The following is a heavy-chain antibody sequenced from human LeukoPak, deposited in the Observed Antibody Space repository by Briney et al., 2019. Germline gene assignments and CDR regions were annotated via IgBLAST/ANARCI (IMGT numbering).Heavy chain of an antibody. CDR3: ARVGRGDTYGYVDC. V-gene: IGHV3-66*01. CDR2: LYSGGNT. D-gene: IGHD5-18*01. CDR1: GFTVSSNY. J-gene: IGHJ4*02. Sequence: PGGSLRLSCAASGFTVSSNYMSWVRQAPGKGLAWVSVLYSGGNTYYADSVKGRFTISRDNSKNMLFLQMNSLRAEDTAVYYCARVGRGDTYGYVDCWGQGTLVTVSS.